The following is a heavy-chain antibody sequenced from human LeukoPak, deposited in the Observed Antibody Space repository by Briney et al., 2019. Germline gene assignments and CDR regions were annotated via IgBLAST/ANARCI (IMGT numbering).Heavy chain of an antibody. CDR1: GYTXTSYG. CDR3: ARDGGSYPLDY. Sequence: ASVKVSCKASGYTXTSYGISGVRQAPGQGLEWMGWISANNGNTNYAQNLQGRVTMTTDASTSKVYMELRSLRSDDTAVYYCARDGGSYPLDYWGQGTLVTVSS. J-gene: IGHJ4*02. CDR2: ISANNGNT. D-gene: IGHD1-26*01. V-gene: IGHV1-18*01.